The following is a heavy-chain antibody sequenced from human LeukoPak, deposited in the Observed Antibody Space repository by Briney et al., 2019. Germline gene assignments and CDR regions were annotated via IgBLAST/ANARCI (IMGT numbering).Heavy chain of an antibody. CDR1: GFTFRDYY. CDR2: ISGSSSYT. CDR3: ARACSGGSCYLAAFDM. D-gene: IGHD2-15*01. V-gene: IGHV3-11*03. J-gene: IGHJ3*02. Sequence: GRSLRLSCAASGFTFRDYYMSWIRQAPGKGLEWVSFISGSSSYTNYADSVKGRFTISRDNSKNTLFLQMNSLRAEDTAVYYCARACSGGSCYLAAFDMWGRGTMVTVSS.